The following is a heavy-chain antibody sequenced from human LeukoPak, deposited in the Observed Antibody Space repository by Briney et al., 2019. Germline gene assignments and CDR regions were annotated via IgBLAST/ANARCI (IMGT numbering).Heavy chain of an antibody. J-gene: IGHJ6*02. CDR2: ISGSGGST. Sequence: GGSLKLSCAASGFTFSSYAMSWVRQAPGKGLEWVSAISGSGGSTYYADFVKGRFTISRDSSKNTLYLQMNSLRAEDTAVYYCAKETGYDLLTGFDYYYGMDVWGQGTTVTVSS. CDR3: AKETGYDLLTGFDYYYGMDV. D-gene: IGHD3-9*01. V-gene: IGHV3-23*01. CDR1: GFTFSSYA.